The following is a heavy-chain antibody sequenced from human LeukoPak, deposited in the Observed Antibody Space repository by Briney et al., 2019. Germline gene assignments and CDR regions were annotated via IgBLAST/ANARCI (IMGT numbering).Heavy chain of an antibody. CDR2: TRNKANSYTT. CDR1: GFTFSDHY. CDR3: ASVSEDGDYVPPARSDY. D-gene: IGHD4-17*01. J-gene: IGHJ4*02. Sequence: GSLRLSCAASGFTFSDHYMDWVRQAPGKGLEWVGRTRNKANSYTTEYAASVKGRFTISRDDSKNSLYLQMNSLRAEDTAVYYCASVSEDGDYVPPARSDYWGQGTLVTVSS. V-gene: IGHV3-72*01.